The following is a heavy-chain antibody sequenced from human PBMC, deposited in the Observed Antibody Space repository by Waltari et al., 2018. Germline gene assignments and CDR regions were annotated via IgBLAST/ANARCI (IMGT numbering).Heavy chain of an antibody. CDR3: ARGSDGGTTGFDP. D-gene: IGHD2-15*01. CDR2: IYNSGST. V-gene: IGHV4-31*01. J-gene: IGHJ5*02. CDR1: GGSISSGGYY. Sequence: QVQLQESGPGLVKPSQTLSLTCTVSGGSISSGGYYWSWIRQHPGKGLEWIGYIYNSGSTDYNPSLKSQVTISGDTSKNQFSLKLSSVTAADTAVYYCARGSDGGTTGFDPWGQGTLVTVSS.